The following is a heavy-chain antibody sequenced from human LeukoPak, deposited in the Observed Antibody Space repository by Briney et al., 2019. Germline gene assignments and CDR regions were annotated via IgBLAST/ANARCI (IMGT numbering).Heavy chain of an antibody. Sequence: GGSLRLSCAASGFTFNYAWMSRVRQVPGKGLEWVGQTVSEIDGGTTDYAAPVKGRFTISRDDSKSTLYLQMNSLKIEDTAVYYCTTDEDWNYARKDVWGQGATVIVSS. CDR1: GFTFNYAW. CDR3: TTDEDWNYARKDV. J-gene: IGHJ6*02. CDR2: TVSEIDGGTT. D-gene: IGHD1-7*01. V-gene: IGHV3-15*04.